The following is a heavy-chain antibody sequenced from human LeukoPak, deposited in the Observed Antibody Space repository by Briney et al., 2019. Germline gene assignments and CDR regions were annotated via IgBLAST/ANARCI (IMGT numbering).Heavy chain of an antibody. CDR3: ARGWYGDS. J-gene: IGHJ4*02. V-gene: IGHV3-74*01. D-gene: IGHD6-19*01. CDR1: GFTCSSYW. Sequence: EGSLRLSCVSSGFTCSSYWMHWVRQDPGKVLVWVSRINSDGSSTSYAGSVKGRFTISRDNAKDTLYLQMNSLRGEDTAVYYCARGWYGDSWGQGTLVTVSS. CDR2: INSDGSST.